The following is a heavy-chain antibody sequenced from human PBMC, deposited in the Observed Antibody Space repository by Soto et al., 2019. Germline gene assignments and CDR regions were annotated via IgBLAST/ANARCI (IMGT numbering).Heavy chain of an antibody. CDR1: SGSISSSNW. Sequence: PSETLSLTCAVSSGSISSSNWWSWVRQPPGKGLEWIGEIYHSGSTNYNPSLKSRVTISVDKSKNQFSLKLSSVTAADTAVYYCASKNSSGWYWVLSQERYFDYWGQGTLVTVSS. CDR3: ASKNSSGWYWVLSQERYFDY. CDR2: IYHSGST. D-gene: IGHD6-19*01. J-gene: IGHJ4*02. V-gene: IGHV4-4*02.